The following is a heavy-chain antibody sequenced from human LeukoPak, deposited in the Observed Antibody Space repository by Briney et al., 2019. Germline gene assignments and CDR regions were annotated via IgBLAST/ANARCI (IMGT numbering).Heavy chain of an antibody. D-gene: IGHD6-13*01. CDR2: INHSGST. CDR3: ARNKGGSSWYVPRGYFDY. V-gene: IGHV4-34*01. J-gene: IGHJ4*02. Sequence: SETLSLTCAVYGGSFSGYYWSWIRQPPGKGLEWIGEINHSGSTNYNPSLTSRVTISVDTSKNQFSLKLSSVTAADTAVYYCARNKGGSSWYVPRGYFDYWGQGTLVTVSS. CDR1: GGSFSGYY.